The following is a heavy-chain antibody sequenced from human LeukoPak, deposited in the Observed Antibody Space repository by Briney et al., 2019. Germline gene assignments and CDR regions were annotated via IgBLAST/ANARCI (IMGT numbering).Heavy chain of an antibody. Sequence: ASVKVSCKASGYTFTGYYMHWVRQAPGQGLEWMGWINPNSGGTNYAQKFHGRVTMTRDTSISTAYIELSRLRSEDTAVYYCARARAVAGTWRAFDIWGQGTMVTVSS. D-gene: IGHD6-19*01. J-gene: IGHJ3*02. CDR1: GYTFTGYY. V-gene: IGHV1-2*02. CDR2: INPNSGGT. CDR3: ARARAVAGTWRAFDI.